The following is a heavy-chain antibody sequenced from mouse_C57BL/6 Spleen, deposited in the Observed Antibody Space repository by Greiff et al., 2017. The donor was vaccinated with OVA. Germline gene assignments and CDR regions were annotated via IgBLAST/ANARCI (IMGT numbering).Heavy chain of an antibody. CDR1: GYTFTSYW. D-gene: IGHD4-1*01. Sequence: VQLQQPGAELVKPGASVKLSCKASGYTFTSYWMHWVKQRPGQGLEWIGMIHPNSGSTNYNEKFKSKATLTVDKSSSTAYMQLSSLTSEDAAVYYCARAGTGDFDDWGQGTTLTVAS. CDR2: IHPNSGST. CDR3: ARAGTGDFDD. J-gene: IGHJ2*01. V-gene: IGHV1-64*01.